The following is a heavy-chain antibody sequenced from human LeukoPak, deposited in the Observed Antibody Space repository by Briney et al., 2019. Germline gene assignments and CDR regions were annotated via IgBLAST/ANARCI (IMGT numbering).Heavy chain of an antibody. CDR2: ISYDGSNK. CDR3: AKDSGSRYSSSWLALYYYYYGMDV. D-gene: IGHD6-13*01. CDR1: GFTFSSYG. J-gene: IGHJ6*02. V-gene: IGHV3-30*18. Sequence: PGGSLRLSCAASGFTFSSYGMHWVRQAPGKGLEWVAVISYDGSNKYYADSVKGRFTISRDNSKNTLYLQMNSLRAEGTAVYYCAKDSGSRYSSSWLALYYYYYGMDVWGQGTTVTVSS.